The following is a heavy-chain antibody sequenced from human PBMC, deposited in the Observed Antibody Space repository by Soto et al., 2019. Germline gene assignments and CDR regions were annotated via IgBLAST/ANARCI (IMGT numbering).Heavy chain of an antibody. CDR2: IIPILGIA. CDR1: GGTFSSYT. D-gene: IGHD3-9*01. CDR3: ATYCDILTGSRRAFAI. J-gene: IGHJ3*02. Sequence: ASVKVSCKASGGTFSSYTISWVRQAPGQGLEWMGRIIPILGIANYAQKFQGRVTITADKSTSTAYMELSSLRSEDTAVYYCATYCDILTGSRRAFAIWGQGTMVIVSS. V-gene: IGHV1-69*02.